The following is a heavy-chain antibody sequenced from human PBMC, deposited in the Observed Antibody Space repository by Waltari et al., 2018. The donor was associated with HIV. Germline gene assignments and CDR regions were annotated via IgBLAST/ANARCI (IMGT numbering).Heavy chain of an antibody. CDR2: IYTSGST. Sequence: QVQLQESGPGLVKPSQTLSLTCAVSGFSISSGSYYWSWIRQPAGKGLEWIGRIYTSGSTNYNPSLRSRVTISVDTSKNLFSLKLNSVTAADTAVYYCARYSSGWFVFDHWGQGILVTVSS. CDR3: ARYSSGWFVFDH. V-gene: IGHV4-61*02. CDR1: GFSISSGSYY. J-gene: IGHJ4*02. D-gene: IGHD6-19*01.